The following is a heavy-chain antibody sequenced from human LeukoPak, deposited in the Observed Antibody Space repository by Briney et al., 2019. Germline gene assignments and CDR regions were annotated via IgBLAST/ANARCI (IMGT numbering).Heavy chain of an antibody. V-gene: IGHV1-46*01. Sequence: GASVKVSCKASGYTFTSYYMQWVRQAPGQGLEWMGIINPSGGSTSYAQKFQGRVTMTRDTSTSTVYMELSSLRSEDTAVYYCARRFCDNLTGHTWYDYWGQGTLVTVSS. CDR3: ARRFCDNLTGHTWYDY. CDR1: GYTFTSYY. CDR2: INPSGGST. D-gene: IGHD3-9*01. J-gene: IGHJ4*02.